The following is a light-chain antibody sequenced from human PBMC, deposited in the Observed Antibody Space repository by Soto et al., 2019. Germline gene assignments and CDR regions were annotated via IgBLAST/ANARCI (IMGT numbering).Light chain of an antibody. CDR3: SSYTGGNPSYV. CDR1: SNDIGSYDL. V-gene: IGLV2-14*02. CDR2: DVN. Sequence: QSALTQPASVSGSPGQSITISCTGTSNDIGSYDLVSWYQQHPGKAPKLIIYDVNKRPSGVSNRFSGSKSGNTASLTVSGLQAEDEADYYCSSYTGGNPSYVFGTGTKLTVL. J-gene: IGLJ1*01.